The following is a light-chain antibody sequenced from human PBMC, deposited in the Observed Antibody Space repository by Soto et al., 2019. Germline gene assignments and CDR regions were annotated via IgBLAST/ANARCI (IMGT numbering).Light chain of an antibody. Sequence: DIQMTQSPSSLSASVGDSFTITCRASQSISSYLNWYQQKPGKAPKPLIYAASNLQSGVPSRFSGSGSGIDFTLTISSLQPEDFATYYCQQSYRTPPTFGQGTRVEIK. V-gene: IGKV1-39*01. CDR1: QSISSY. CDR2: AAS. CDR3: QQSYRTPPT. J-gene: IGKJ1*01.